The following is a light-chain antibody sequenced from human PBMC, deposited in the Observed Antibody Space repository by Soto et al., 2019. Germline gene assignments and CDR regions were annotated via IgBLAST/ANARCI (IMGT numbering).Light chain of an antibody. CDR2: GAS. CDR3: QQYDYLVT. CDR1: QTVSSTY. J-gene: IGKJ1*01. V-gene: IGKV3-20*01. Sequence: IVLTQSPGTLSLSPGETATLSCRASQTVSSTYLAWYQHKPGRAPRLLIDGASSRAAGIPGRFSGSGSGTDFTLTISRLEPEDLAVYYCQQYDYLVTFG.